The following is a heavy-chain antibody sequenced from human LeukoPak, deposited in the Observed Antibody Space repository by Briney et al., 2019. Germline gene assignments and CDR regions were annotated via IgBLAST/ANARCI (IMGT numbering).Heavy chain of an antibody. J-gene: IGHJ6*02. CDR2: ISYDGSNK. Sequence: GGSLRLSCAASGFTFSSYATHWVRQAPGKGLEWVAVISYDGSNKYHADSVKGRFTISRDNSKNTLYLQMNSLRAEDTAVYYCAREYCSGGSCFNYYYYYGMDVWGQGTTVTVSS. CDR1: GFTFSSYA. CDR3: AREYCSGGSCFNYYYYYGMDV. V-gene: IGHV3-30-3*01. D-gene: IGHD2-15*01.